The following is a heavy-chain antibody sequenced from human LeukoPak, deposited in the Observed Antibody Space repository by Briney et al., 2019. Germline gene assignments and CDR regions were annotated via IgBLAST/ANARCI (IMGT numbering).Heavy chain of an antibody. CDR1: GFTFSSYG. D-gene: IGHD4-17*01. CDR2: ISYDGSNK. CDR3: AKLSAVTVTNE. J-gene: IGHJ4*02. V-gene: IGHV3-30*18. Sequence: GGSLRLSCAASGFTFSSYGMHWVRQAPGKGLEWVAVISYDGSNKYYADSVKGRFTISRDNSKNTLYLQMNSLRAEDTAVYYCAKLSAVTVTNEWGQGTLVTVSS.